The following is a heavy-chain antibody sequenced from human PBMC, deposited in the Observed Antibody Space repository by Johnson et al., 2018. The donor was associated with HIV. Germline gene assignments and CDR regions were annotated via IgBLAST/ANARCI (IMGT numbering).Heavy chain of an antibody. CDR1: GFTFSSYG. D-gene: IGHD3-22*01. V-gene: IGHV3-30*02. CDR2: IRYDGRNK. J-gene: IGHJ3*02. CDR3: ARDRAIVVAYDAFDI. Sequence: QVQLVESGGGLVQPGGSLRLSCAASGFTFSSYGMHWVRQAPGKGLEWVTFIRYDGRNKYYADSVKGRFTISRDNSKNTLYLQMSSLRAEDTAVYYCARDRAIVVAYDAFDIWGQGTMVTVSS.